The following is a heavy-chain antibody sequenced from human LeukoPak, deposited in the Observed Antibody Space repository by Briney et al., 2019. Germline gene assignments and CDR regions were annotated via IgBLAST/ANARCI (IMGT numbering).Heavy chain of an antibody. CDR3: ARDLGSDSSGYYSDAFDI. CDR1: GGSISSGGYY. D-gene: IGHD3-22*01. Sequence: SETLSLTCTVSGGSISSGGYYWSWIRQHPGKGLEWIGYTYYSGSTYYNPSLKSRVTISVDTSKNQFSLKLSSVTAADTAVYYCARDLGSDSSGYYSDAFDIWGQGTMVTVSS. CDR2: TYYSGST. V-gene: IGHV4-31*03. J-gene: IGHJ3*02.